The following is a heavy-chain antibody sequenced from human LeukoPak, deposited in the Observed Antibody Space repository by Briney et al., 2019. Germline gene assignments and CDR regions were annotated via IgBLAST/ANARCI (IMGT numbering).Heavy chain of an antibody. J-gene: IGHJ3*01. CDR2: ITRSGQNT. Sequence: PGGSLRLSCAASGFPFGDFAMTWVRQSRGGGLQCVSTITRSGQNTYYADSVKGRFTISRDDYKGMLYLQMNSLRAEDTAMYYCVKDDYCSIPGCVIDALVVWGQGTVVTVSS. CDR1: GFPFGDFA. CDR3: VKDDYCSIPGCVIDALVV. D-gene: IGHD4-11*01. V-gene: IGHV3-23*01.